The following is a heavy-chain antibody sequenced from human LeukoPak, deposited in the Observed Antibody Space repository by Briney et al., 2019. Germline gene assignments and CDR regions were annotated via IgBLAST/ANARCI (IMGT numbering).Heavy chain of an antibody. Sequence: GGSLRLSCAASGLTYSSYRMNWVRQAPGKGLEWVSYISSSSSTIYYANSVKGRFIISRDNAKSSLYLKMNSLRAEDTAVYYCARSSRELGGYAPWELMPPFDYWGQGALVTVSS. V-gene: IGHV3-48*01. CDR1: GLTYSSYR. CDR2: ISSSSSTI. D-gene: IGHD4-23*01. J-gene: IGHJ4*02. CDR3: ARSSRELGGYAPWELMPPFDY.